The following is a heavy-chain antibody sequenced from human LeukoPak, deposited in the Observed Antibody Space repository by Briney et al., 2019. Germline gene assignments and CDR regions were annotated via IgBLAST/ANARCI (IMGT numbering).Heavy chain of an antibody. CDR3: ARPVLPWGYFDY. J-gene: IGHJ4*02. CDR2: ISSSGRTM. V-gene: IGHV3-48*03. CDR1: GFTFSSYE. Sequence: GGSLRLSCAASGFTFSSYEMNWVRQAPGKGLGWVSYISSSGRTMYYGDSVKGRCTISRDNAKNSLYLQMNSLRAEDTAVYYCARPVLPWGYFDYWGQGTLVTVSS. D-gene: IGHD3-10*01.